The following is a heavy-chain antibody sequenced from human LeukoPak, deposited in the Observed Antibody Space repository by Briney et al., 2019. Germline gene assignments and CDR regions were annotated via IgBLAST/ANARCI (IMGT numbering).Heavy chain of an antibody. CDR2: IYYSGGT. CDR1: GGSISGYY. Sequence: PSETLSLTCTVSGGSISGYYWSWVRQPPGKGLERIGYIYYSGGTNSNPSLKSRVTISVDTSKNQVSLRVTSVTAADTAVYYCARGRWGMDAWGQGTTVTVPS. J-gene: IGHJ6*02. D-gene: IGHD2-15*01. CDR3: ARGRWGMDA. V-gene: IGHV4-59*01.